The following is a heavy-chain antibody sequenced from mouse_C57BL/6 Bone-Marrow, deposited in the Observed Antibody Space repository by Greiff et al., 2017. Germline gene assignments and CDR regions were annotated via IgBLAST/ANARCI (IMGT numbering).Heavy chain of an antibody. CDR3: AREGIYYGYFDD. CDR2: IYPGDGDT. D-gene: IGHD2-1*01. CDR1: GYAFSSSW. J-gene: IGHJ2*01. Sequence: VQLQQSGPELVKPGASVKISCKASGYAFSSSWMNWVKQRPGKGLEWIGRIYPGDGDTNYNGKFKGKATLTADKSSSTAYMQLSSLTSEDSAVYFCAREGIYYGYFDDWGQGTTLTVSS. V-gene: IGHV1-82*01.